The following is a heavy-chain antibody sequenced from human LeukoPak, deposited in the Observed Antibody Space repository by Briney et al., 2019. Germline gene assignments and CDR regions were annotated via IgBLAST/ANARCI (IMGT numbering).Heavy chain of an antibody. D-gene: IGHD3-22*01. CDR3: ARGDHYDSSDYYLFDY. V-gene: IGHV3-7*01. CDR1: GFTFSSYW. CDR2: IKQGGSEK. J-gene: IGHJ4*02. Sequence: GGSLRLSCAASGFTFSSYWMNWVRQAPGKGLEWVANIKQGGSEKYCVDSVKGRFTISRDNAKNSLYLQMSSLRAEDTAVYFCARGDHYDSSDYYLFDYWGQGTLGTVSS.